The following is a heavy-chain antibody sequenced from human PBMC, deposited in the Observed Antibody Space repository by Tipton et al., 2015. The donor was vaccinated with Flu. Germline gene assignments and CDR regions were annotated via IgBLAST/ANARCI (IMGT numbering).Heavy chain of an antibody. CDR2: ISSSSSYI. Sequence: QLVQSGGGLVKPGGSLRLSCAASGFTFSSYSMNWVRQAPGKGLEWVSSISSSSSYIYYADSVKGRFTISRDNAKNSLYLQMNSLRAEDTAVYYCARGFRMWELLGGGAFDIWGQGTMVTVSS. CDR3: ARGFRMWELLGGGAFDI. V-gene: IGHV3-21*01. D-gene: IGHD1-26*01. CDR1: GFTFSSYS. J-gene: IGHJ3*02.